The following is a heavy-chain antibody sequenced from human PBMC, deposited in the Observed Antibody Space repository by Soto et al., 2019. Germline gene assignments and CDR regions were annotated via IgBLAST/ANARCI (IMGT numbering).Heavy chain of an antibody. CDR3: ARAGVVVAATPYYYGMDV. V-gene: IGHV3-48*01. J-gene: IGHJ6*02. Sequence: GGSLRLSCAASGFTFSSYSMNWVRQAPGKGLEWVSYISSSSSTIYYADSVKGRFTISRDNSKNSLYLQMNSLRAEDTAVYYCARAGVVVAATPYYYGMDVWGQGTTVTVS. D-gene: IGHD2-15*01. CDR2: ISSSSSTI. CDR1: GFTFSSYS.